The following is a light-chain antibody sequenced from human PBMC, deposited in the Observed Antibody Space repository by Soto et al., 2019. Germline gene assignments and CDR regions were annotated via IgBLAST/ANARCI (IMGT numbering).Light chain of an antibody. Sequence: EIVMKQSPATLSVSPGERATLSCRASQSVSSNLAWYQQKPGQAPRLLIYDASTRATDIPDRFSASGSGTDFTLTISRLEPEDFAVYYCQQYSRAPLTFGQGTKVDIK. J-gene: IGKJ1*01. CDR3: QQYSRAPLT. CDR1: QSVSSN. CDR2: DAS. V-gene: IGKV3D-15*02.